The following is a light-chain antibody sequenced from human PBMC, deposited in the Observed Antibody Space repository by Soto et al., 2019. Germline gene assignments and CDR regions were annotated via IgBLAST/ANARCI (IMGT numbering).Light chain of an antibody. CDR1: QSVRDSR. V-gene: IGKV3-20*01. Sequence: EIVWTQSPGTLSLSPGERATLSCRASQSVRDSRLAWYQQKPGQGPRLLIYGASSRVTGIPDRFSGSGSGTDFTLTITRLEPEDFAVYYCQQYGVSPMYTFGRGTKLEVK. J-gene: IGKJ2*01. CDR2: GAS. CDR3: QQYGVSPMYT.